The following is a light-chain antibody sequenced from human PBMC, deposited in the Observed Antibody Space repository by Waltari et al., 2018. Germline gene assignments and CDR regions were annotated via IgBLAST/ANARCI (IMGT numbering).Light chain of an antibody. CDR1: NSNIGSNY. J-gene: IGLJ2*01. V-gene: IGLV1-47*01. CDR3: AAWDDSLNVIL. Sequence: QSVLTQPPSASGTPGQRVTISCSGRNSNIGSNYVYWYQQLPGTTPNLGIYMDKQRPSGVPDRFSGSKSGTSASLAISGLRSDDEADYYCAAWDDSLNVILFGGGTKLTVL. CDR2: MDK.